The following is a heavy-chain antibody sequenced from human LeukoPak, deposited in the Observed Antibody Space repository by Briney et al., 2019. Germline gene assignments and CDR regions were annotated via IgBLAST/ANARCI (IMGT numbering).Heavy chain of an antibody. V-gene: IGHV3-23*01. CDR3: AKDPPAYYYDSSGFNWFDP. CDR2: IRGSGGRT. J-gene: IGHJ5*02. CDR1: GFPFSNAL. D-gene: IGHD3-22*01. Sequence: GGSLRLSCAASGFPFSNALMSWVRQAPGKGLEWVSAIRGSGGRTYYADYVKGRFTISRDNSKNTLYLQMNSLRAENTAVYYCAKDPPAYYYDSSGFNWFDPWGQGTLVTVSS.